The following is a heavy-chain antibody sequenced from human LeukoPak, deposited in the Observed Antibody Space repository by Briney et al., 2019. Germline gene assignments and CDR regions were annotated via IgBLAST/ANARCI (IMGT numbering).Heavy chain of an antibody. Sequence: GGSLRLSCAASGFTFSSYAMSWVRQAPGKGLEWVSVISGSGGTTNYADSVKGRFNISRDNSKNTLYLQMNSLRAEDTAVYYCAELGITMIGGVWGKGTTVTISS. J-gene: IGHJ6*04. CDR1: GFTFSSYA. V-gene: IGHV3-23*01. D-gene: IGHD3-10*02. CDR2: ISGSGGTT. CDR3: AELGITMIGGV.